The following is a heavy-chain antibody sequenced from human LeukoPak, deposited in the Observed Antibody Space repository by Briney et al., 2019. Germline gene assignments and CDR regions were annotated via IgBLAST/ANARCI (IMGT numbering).Heavy chain of an antibody. Sequence: GGSLRLSCAASGFTFSSYGMSWVRQAPGKGLEWVSAISGSGGSTYYADSVKGRFTISRDNSKNTLYLQMNSLRAEDTAVYYCAKGNRYIVGATDFDYWGQGTLVTVSS. CDR3: AKGNRYIVGATDFDY. V-gene: IGHV3-23*01. D-gene: IGHD1-26*01. CDR2: ISGSGGST. J-gene: IGHJ4*02. CDR1: GFTFSSYG.